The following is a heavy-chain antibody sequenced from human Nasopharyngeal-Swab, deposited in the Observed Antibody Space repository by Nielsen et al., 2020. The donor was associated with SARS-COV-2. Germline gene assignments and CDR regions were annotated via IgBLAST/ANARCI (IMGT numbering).Heavy chain of an antibody. D-gene: IGHD2/OR15-2a*01. CDR1: GGSVSSGSYY. V-gene: IGHV4-61*01. J-gene: IGHJ3*02. Sequence: PETLSLTCTVSGGSVSSGSYYWSWIRPPPGKGLEWIGYVYYSGSTNYNPSLKSRVTISVETSQTQFSLKLSSVTAADTAAYYCGRQGEENTFALHAFDIWGQGTMVTVSS. CDR3: GRQGEENTFALHAFDI. CDR2: VYYSGST.